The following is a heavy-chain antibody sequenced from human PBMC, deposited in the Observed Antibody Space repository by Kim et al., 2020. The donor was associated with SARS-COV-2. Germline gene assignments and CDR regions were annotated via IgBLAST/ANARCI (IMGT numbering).Heavy chain of an antibody. D-gene: IGHD3-9*01. Sequence: GESLKISCKGSGYSFTSYWIGWVRQMPGKGLEWMGIIYPGDSDTRYSPSFQGQVTISADKSISTAYLQWSSLKASDTAMYYCARRYYDILTGYRGGANWFDPWGQGTLVTVSS. V-gene: IGHV5-51*01. CDR2: IYPGDSDT. CDR3: ARRYYDILTGYRGGANWFDP. CDR1: GYSFTSYW. J-gene: IGHJ5*02.